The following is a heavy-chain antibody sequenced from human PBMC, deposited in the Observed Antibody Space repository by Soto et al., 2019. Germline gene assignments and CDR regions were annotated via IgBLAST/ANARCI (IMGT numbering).Heavy chain of an antibody. J-gene: IGHJ6*02. Sequence: ASVKVSCKASGGTFSSYAISWVRQAPGQGLEWMGGIIPIFGTANYAQKFQGRVTITADESTSTAYMELSSLRSEDTAVYYCARHVAARPVYYYYGMDVWGQGTTVTVSS. V-gene: IGHV1-69*13. CDR1: GGTFSSYA. CDR3: ARHVAARPVYYYYGMDV. CDR2: IIPIFGTA. D-gene: IGHD6-6*01.